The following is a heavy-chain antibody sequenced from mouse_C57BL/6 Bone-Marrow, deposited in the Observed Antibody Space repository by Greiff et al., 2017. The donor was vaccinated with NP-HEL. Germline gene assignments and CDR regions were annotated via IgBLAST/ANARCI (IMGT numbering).Heavy chain of an antibody. CDR3: ARDGYDCDGSYCYAMDY. J-gene: IGHJ4*01. D-gene: IGHD2-4*01. V-gene: IGHV1-69*01. Sequence: QVQLKQPGAELVMPGASVKLSCKASGYTFTSYWMHWVKQRPGQGLEWIGEIDPSGSYTNYNQKFKGKSTLTVDKSSSTAYMQLSSLTSEDSAVYYCARDGYDCDGSYCYAMDYWGRGTAVTVTA. CDR2: IDPSGSYT. CDR1: GYTFTSYW.